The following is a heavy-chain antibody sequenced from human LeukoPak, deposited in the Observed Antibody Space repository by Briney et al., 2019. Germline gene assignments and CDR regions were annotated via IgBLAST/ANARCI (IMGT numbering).Heavy chain of an antibody. J-gene: IGHJ5*02. D-gene: IGHD6-13*01. V-gene: IGHV4-30-2*01. Sequence: SETLSLTCAVSGGSISSGGYSWSWIRQPPGKGLEWIGYIYHSGSTYYNPSLKSRVTISVDRSKNQFSLKLSSVTAADTAVYYCARDGASGSGFDPWGQGTLVTVSS. CDR3: ARDGASGSGFDP. CDR1: GGSISSGGYS. CDR2: IYHSGST.